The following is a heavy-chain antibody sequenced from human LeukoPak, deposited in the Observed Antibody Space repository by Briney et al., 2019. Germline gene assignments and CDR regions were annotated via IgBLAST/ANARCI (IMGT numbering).Heavy chain of an antibody. J-gene: IGHJ4*02. V-gene: IGHV1-69*05. D-gene: IGHD3-3*01. CDR3: ANQLRFLEWLPGD. CDR2: IIPIFGTA. Sequence: ASVKVSCKASGGTFSSYAISWVRQAPGQGLEWMGGIIPIFGTANYAQKFQGRVTITTDESTSTAYMELSSLRSEDTAVYYCANQLRFLEWLPGDWGQGTLATVSS. CDR1: GGTFSSYA.